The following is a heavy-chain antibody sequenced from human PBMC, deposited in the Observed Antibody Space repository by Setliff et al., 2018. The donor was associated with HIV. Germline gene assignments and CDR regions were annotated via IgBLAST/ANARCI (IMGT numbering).Heavy chain of an antibody. V-gene: IGHV1-2*06. Sequence: ASVKVSCKASGYTFTGYFIHWVRQAPGQGLEWMGQINPNRGDTKSHHKFADRLIMSRDTSLTTVYMELTSLRSDDTAAYYCARVSSLNKIIREAFDIWGQGTLVTVSS. CDR3: ARVSSLNKIIREAFDI. CDR2: INPNRGDT. D-gene: IGHD3-10*01. CDR1: GYTFTGYF. J-gene: IGHJ3*02.